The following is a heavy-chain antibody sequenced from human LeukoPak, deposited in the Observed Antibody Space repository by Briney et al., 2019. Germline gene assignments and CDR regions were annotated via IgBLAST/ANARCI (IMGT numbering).Heavy chain of an antibody. CDR1: GFTFSSYD. J-gene: IGHJ4*02. D-gene: IGHD6-13*01. V-gene: IGHV3-13*01. CDR2: IGTAGDT. CDR3: ARGGQQLGEFDC. Sequence: AGGSLRLSCAASGFTFSSYDMHWVRQATGKGLEWVSAIGTAGDTYYPGSVKGRFTISRENAKNSLYLQMNSLRAGETAVYDCARGGQQLGEFDCWGQGTLVTVSS.